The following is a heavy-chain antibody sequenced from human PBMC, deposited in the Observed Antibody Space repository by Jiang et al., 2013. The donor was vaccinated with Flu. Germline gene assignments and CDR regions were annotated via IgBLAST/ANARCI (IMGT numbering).Heavy chain of an antibody. J-gene: IGHJ4*02. CDR1: GFTFTSSA. V-gene: IGHV1-58*02. D-gene: IGHD3-16*02. CDR3: ASSLGELSLIDY. CDR2: IVVGSGNT. Sequence: GAEVKKPGTSVKVSCKASGFTFTSSAMQWVRQARGQRLEWIGWIVVGSGNTNYAQKFQERVTITRDMSTSTAYMELSSLRSEDTAVYYCASSLGELSLIDYWGQGTLVTVSS.